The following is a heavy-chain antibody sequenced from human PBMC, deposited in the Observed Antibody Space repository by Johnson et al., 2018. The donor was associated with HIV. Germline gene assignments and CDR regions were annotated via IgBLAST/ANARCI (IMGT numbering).Heavy chain of an antibody. CDR1: GFTVSSNY. Sequence: QVQLVESGGGLIQPGGSLRLSCAASGFTVSSNYMSWVRQAPGKGLEWVGFISFDGSNTHYADSVRGRFTISRDNSKNTLYLQMNGLRIESTAVYYCVKEASRGTVTQAPDA. CDR2: ISFDGSNT. V-gene: IGHV3-30*18. J-gene: IGHJ3*01. CDR3: VKEASRGTVTQAPDA. D-gene: IGHD4-17*01.